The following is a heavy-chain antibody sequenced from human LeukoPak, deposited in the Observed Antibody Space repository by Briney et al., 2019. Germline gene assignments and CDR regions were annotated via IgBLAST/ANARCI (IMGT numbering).Heavy chain of an antibody. CDR2: IYPGDSDT. Sequence: GESLNISCKGSGYSFSSYWIGWVRQMPGKGLEWMGIIYPGDSDTRYSPSFQGQVTISADKSISTAYLQWSSLKASDTAMYYCARSSYYYDSSGYSFDYWGQGTLVTVSS. V-gene: IGHV5-51*01. D-gene: IGHD3-22*01. CDR1: GYSFSSYW. CDR3: ARSSYYYDSSGYSFDY. J-gene: IGHJ4*02.